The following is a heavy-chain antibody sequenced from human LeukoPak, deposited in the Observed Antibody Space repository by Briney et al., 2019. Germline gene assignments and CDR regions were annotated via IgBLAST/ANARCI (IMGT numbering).Heavy chain of an antibody. J-gene: IGHJ6*03. V-gene: IGHV3-23*01. CDR2: ISGSGGST. CDR3: AKDGVWFGEFYYYYYYMDV. CDR1: GFTFSSYG. D-gene: IGHD3-10*01. Sequence: GGSLRLSCAASGFTFSSYGMSWVRQAPGKGLEWVSAISGSGGSTYYADSVKGRFTISRDNSKNTLYLQMNSLRAEDTAVYYCAKDGVWFGEFYYYYYYMDVWGKGTTVTISS.